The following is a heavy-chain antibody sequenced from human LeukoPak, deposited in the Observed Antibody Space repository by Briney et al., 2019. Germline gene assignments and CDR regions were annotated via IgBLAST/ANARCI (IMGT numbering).Heavy chain of an antibody. J-gene: IGHJ3*02. D-gene: IGHD6-13*01. V-gene: IGHV4-39*01. CDR1: GGYISSSSYY. CDR3: ARGPHSSSWYGARYAFAI. Sequence: SETLSLTCTVSGGYISSSSYYWGWIRQPPGKGLEWIGSIYYSGSTYYNPSLKSRVSISVDTSKNQFSLKLSSVTAADTAVYYCARGPHSSSWYGARYAFAIWGQGTMVTVSS. CDR2: IYYSGST.